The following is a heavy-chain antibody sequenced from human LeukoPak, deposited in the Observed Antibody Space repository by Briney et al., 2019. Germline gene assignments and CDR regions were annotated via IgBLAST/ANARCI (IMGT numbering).Heavy chain of an antibody. Sequence: KSSETLSLTCTVSGGSISSGGYYSSWIRQHPGKGLEWIGYIYYSGSTYYNPSLKSRVTISVDTSKNQFSLKLSSVTAADTAVYYCARGTAMVILDYWGQGTLVTVSS. CDR2: IYYSGST. D-gene: IGHD5-18*01. CDR3: ARGTAMVILDY. V-gene: IGHV4-31*03. J-gene: IGHJ4*02. CDR1: GGSISSGGYY.